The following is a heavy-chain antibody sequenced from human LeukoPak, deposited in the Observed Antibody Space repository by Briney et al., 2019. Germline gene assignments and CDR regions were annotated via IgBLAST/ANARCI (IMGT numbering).Heavy chain of an antibody. D-gene: IGHD2-2*03. CDR1: GFTFSNYW. J-gene: IGHJ6*02. Sequence: GGSLRLSCEASGFTFSNYWMSWARQAPGKGLEWVANIKFDGSEKYYTDSVRGRFTVSRDNARDSLHLEMSRLRAEDTAVYYCARDGYFFAMDVWGQGTTVTVSS. CDR2: IKFDGSEK. CDR3: ARDGYFFAMDV. V-gene: IGHV3-7*03.